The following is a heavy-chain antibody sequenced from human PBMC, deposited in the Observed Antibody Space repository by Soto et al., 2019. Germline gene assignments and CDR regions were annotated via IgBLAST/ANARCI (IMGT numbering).Heavy chain of an antibody. V-gene: IGHV4-59*01. D-gene: IGHD3-22*01. CDR2: IYYSGGT. Sequence: SETLSLTCTVSGGSMNDYYWNWIRQPPGKGLEWIGYIYYSGGTNYNPSLKSRLTISVDTSKNQFSLKLRSVTAADTAMYYCARMPYYYNSSGYYSNFFDYWGQGTQVTVPQ. J-gene: IGHJ4*02. CDR1: GGSMNDYY. CDR3: ARMPYYYNSSGYYSNFFDY.